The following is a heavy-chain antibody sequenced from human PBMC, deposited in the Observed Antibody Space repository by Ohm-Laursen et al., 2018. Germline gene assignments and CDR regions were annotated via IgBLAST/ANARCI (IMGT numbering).Heavy chain of an antibody. CDR1: GFTFSSYS. V-gene: IGHV3-23*01. Sequence: SLRLSCTASGFTFSSYSMNWVRQAPGKGLEWVSAISGSGGSTYYADSVKGRFTISRDNSKNTLYLQMNSLRAEDTAVYYCAREAAAADDFFDYWGQGTLVTVSS. D-gene: IGHD6-13*01. CDR2: ISGSGGST. CDR3: AREAAAADDFFDY. J-gene: IGHJ4*02.